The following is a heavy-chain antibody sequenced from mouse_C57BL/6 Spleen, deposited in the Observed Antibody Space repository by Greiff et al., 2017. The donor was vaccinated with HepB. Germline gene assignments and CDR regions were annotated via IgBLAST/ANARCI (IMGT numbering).Heavy chain of an antibody. CDR1: GFTFSSYA. CDR3: ARDHSAFAY. Sequence: EVKLVESGGGLVKPGGSLKLSCAASGFTFSSYAMSWVRQTPEKRLEWVATISDGGSYTYYPDNVKGRFTISRDNAKNNLYLQMSHLKSEDTAMYYCARDHSAFAYWGQGTLVTVSA. CDR2: ISDGGSYT. J-gene: IGHJ3*01. V-gene: IGHV5-4*01.